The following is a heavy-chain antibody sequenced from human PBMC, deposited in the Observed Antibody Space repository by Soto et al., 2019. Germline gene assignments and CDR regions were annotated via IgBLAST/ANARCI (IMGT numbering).Heavy chain of an antibody. CDR2: ISGSGGST. V-gene: IGHV3-23*01. D-gene: IGHD3-9*01. CDR3: AKEGLDSDILTGYYNPFDY. J-gene: IGHJ4*02. Sequence: PGGSLRLSCAASGFTFSSYAMSWVRQAPGKGLEWVSAISGSGGSTYYADSVKGRFTISRDNSKNTLYLQMNSLRAEDTAVYYCAKEGLDSDILTGYYNPFDYWGQGTLVTVSS. CDR1: GFTFSSYA.